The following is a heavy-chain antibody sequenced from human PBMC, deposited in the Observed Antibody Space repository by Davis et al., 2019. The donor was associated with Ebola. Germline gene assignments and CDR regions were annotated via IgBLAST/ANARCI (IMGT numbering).Heavy chain of an antibody. J-gene: IGHJ6*02. CDR3: ARVGDYDFWSGYYGMDV. D-gene: IGHD3-3*01. CDR2: IFPFLRTS. CDR1: GGTFSNFA. Sequence: SVKVSCKASGGTFSNFAVSWVRQAPGQGLEWMGGIFPFLRTSNYAQKFQGRVTITADESTSTAYMELSSLRSADTAVYYCARVGDYDFWSGYYGMDVWGQGTTVIVSS. V-gene: IGHV1-69*13.